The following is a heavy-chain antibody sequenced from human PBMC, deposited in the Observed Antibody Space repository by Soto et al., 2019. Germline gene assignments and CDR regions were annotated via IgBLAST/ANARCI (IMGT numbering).Heavy chain of an antibody. CDR1: GYTFTSYG. Sequence: QVQLVQSGAEVKKPGASVKVSCKASGYTFTSYGISWVRQAPGQGLEWMGWISAYNGNTNYAQKLQGRVTMTTDTTTSTAYMELRSLRSDDTAVYYCARDYRNADTSNWFDPWGQGTLVTVSS. CDR3: ARDYRNADTSNWFDP. J-gene: IGHJ5*02. D-gene: IGHD4-4*01. CDR2: ISAYNGNT. V-gene: IGHV1-18*01.